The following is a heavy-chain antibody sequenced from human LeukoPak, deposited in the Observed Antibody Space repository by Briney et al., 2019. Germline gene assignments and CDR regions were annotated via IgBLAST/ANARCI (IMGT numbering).Heavy chain of an antibody. CDR1: GFTFSSHA. V-gene: IGHV3-23*01. D-gene: IGHD3-22*01. CDR3: AKSLYYYDSSGYYDPYYFDY. J-gene: IGHJ4*02. Sequence: GGSLRLSCAASGFTFSSHAMSWVRQAPGKGLEWVSAISGSGGSTYYADSVKGRFTISRDNSKNTLYLQMNSLRAEDTAVYYCAKSLYYYDSSGYYDPYYFDYWGQGTLVTVSS. CDR2: ISGSGGST.